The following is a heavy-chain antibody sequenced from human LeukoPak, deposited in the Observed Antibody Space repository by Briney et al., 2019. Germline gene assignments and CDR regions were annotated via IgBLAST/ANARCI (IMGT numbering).Heavy chain of an antibody. CDR3: AKVPADPSEPLPPHAFDI. D-gene: IGHD2-2*01. J-gene: IGHJ3*02. CDR1: GFTFRSYW. V-gene: IGHV3-23*01. CDR2: NNGCGGST. Sequence: GSLRLSCSGSGFTFRSYWMSWVRQAPRKGLEGVSANNGCGGSTYYADSVKGRFTISRDNSKNTLYLQMNSLRAEDTAVYYCAKVPADPSEPLPPHAFDIWGQGTMVTVSS.